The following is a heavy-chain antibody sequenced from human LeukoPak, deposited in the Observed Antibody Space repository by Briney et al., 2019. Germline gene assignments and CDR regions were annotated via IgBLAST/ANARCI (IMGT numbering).Heavy chain of an antibody. J-gene: IGHJ4*02. CDR2: IRSTANGYAT. V-gene: IGHV3-73*01. Sequence: PGGSLRLSCAASGFTFSGSALHWVRQASGKGLEWVGRIRSTANGYATAYAASVKGRFTISRDDSKNTAYLQMDSLKTEDTAVYYCTGNYYGSGSYADFDYCGQGTLATVSS. D-gene: IGHD3-10*01. CDR1: GFTFSGSA. CDR3: TGNYYGSGSYADFDY.